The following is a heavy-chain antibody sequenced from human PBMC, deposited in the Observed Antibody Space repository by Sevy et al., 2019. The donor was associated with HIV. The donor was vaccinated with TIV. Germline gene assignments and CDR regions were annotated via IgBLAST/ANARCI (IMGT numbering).Heavy chain of an antibody. D-gene: IGHD3-10*01. CDR3: ARDRGTASSPGTLFDY. J-gene: IGHJ4*02. CDR1: GYSFTLYG. CDR2: ISATNGNT. V-gene: IGHV1-18*01. Sequence: ASVKVSCKASGYSFTLYGISWVRQAPGQGLEWMGWISATNGNTKYAQILQGRVTMTTDASTTTAYMELRGLRSDDTAVYYCARDRGTASSPGTLFDYWGPGALVTVSS.